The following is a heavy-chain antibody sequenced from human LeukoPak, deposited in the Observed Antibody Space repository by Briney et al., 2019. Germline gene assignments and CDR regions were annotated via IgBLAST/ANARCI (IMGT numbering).Heavy chain of an antibody. CDR2: INPNSGGT. J-gene: IGHJ4*02. Sequence: GASVKVSCKASGGTFSSYAISWVRQAPGQGLEWMGWINPNSGGTNYAQKFQGRVTMTRDTSISTAYMELSRLRSDDTAVYYCARSSSSGWGTSFDYWGQGTLVTVSS. D-gene: IGHD6-19*01. CDR3: ARSSSSGWGTSFDY. CDR1: GGTFSSYA. V-gene: IGHV1-2*02.